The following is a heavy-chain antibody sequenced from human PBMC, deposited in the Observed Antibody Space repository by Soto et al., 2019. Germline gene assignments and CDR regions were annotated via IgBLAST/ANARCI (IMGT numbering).Heavy chain of an antibody. CDR3: AGARIAVVGVDY. Sequence: QVQLQESGPGLVKPSQTRSLTCTVSGGSISSGGYYWSWIRQHPGKGLEWIGYIYYSGSTYYNPSLKSRVTISVDTSKNQFSLKLSSVTAADTAVYYCAGARIAVVGVDYWGQGTLVTVSS. D-gene: IGHD6-19*01. CDR2: IYYSGST. J-gene: IGHJ4*02. CDR1: GGSISSGGYY. V-gene: IGHV4-31*03.